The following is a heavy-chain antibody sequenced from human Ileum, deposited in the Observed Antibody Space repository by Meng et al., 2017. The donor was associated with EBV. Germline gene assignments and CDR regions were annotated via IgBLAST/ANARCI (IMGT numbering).Heavy chain of an antibody. CDR1: GYSISSTNW. J-gene: IGHJ4*02. CDR3: ARNVPGTSAYYD. CDR2: IYYSGST. D-gene: IGHD3-22*01. Sequence: QGQLQESGPGLVKPSDTRSPTCAVSGYSISSTNWWGWIRQPPGKGLEWIGYIYYSGSTSYNPSLKSRVTMSVDTSKNQFSLNLNSVTAVDTAVYYCARNVPGTSAYYDWGQGTLVTVSS. V-gene: IGHV4-28*01.